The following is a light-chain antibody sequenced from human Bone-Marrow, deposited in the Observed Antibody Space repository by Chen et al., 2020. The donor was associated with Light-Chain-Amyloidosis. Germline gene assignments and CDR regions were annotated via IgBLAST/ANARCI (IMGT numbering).Light chain of an antibody. CDR1: NIGSTS. CDR2: DDS. V-gene: IGLV3-21*02. CDR3: QVWDRSSDRPV. Sequence: SYVLTQPSSVSVAPGQTATIACGGNNIGSTSVHWYQQTPGQAPLLVVYDDSDRPSGIPGRLSGSNSGNTATLTISRVEAGYAADYYCQVWDRSSDRPVFGGGTKLTVL. J-gene: IGLJ3*02.